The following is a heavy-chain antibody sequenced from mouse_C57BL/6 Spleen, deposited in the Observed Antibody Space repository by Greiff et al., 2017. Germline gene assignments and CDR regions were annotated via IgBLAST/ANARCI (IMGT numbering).Heavy chain of an antibody. CDR3: ARDGVVDY. V-gene: IGHV1-4*01. CDR1: GYTFTSYT. D-gene: IGHD1-1*01. CDR2: INPSSGYT. Sequence: QVQLQQSGAELARPGASVKLSCTASGYTFTSYTMHWVKQRPGQGLEWIGYINPSSGYTKYTQKFKDKATLTADKSSSTAYMPLSSLTSEDSAVYYCARDGVVDYWGQGTTLTVSS. J-gene: IGHJ2*01.